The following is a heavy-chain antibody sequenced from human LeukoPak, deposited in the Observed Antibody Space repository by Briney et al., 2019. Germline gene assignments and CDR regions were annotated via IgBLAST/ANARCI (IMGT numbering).Heavy chain of an antibody. CDR3: ARVTDPRYNWFDP. V-gene: IGHV4-4*07. D-gene: IGHD2-21*02. CDR2: IHASGST. CDR1: GGSISSYY. J-gene: IGHJ5*02. Sequence: SETLSLTCTVSGGSISSYYWTWLRQPAGKGPEWIGRIHASGSTNYNPSLKSRVNMSVDTSKNQFSLKLNSVTAAATAVYYCARVTDPRYNWFDPWGQGTLVTVSS.